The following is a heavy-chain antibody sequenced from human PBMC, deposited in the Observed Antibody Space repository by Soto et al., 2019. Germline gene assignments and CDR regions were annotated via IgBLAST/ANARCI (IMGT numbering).Heavy chain of an antibody. V-gene: IGHV1-18*01. Sequence: QVQLVQSGGEVKKPGASVKVSCKASGYTFTIYGINWVRQAPGQGLERMGGISPNNGNTNYAQNLQGRVTMTTDTSTSTAYMEVRSLRSDDTAVYYCARALGYSGYAGMDVWGQGTTVTVSS. CDR1: GYTFTIYG. CDR3: ARALGYSGYAGMDV. CDR2: ISPNNGNT. J-gene: IGHJ6*02. D-gene: IGHD5-12*01.